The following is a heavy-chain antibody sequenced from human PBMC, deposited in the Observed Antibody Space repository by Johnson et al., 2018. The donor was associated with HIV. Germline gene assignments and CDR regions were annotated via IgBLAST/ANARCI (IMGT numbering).Heavy chain of an antibody. D-gene: IGHD3-22*01. Sequence: QVQLVESGGGVVQPGRSLRLSCAASGFTFSSYGMHWVRQAPGKGLEWVAVISSDESNKYYADAVQGRFTISRDNAKNSLYLQMNSLRAEDTALYYCAKDPELDYFDNRAFDIWGQGTMVTVSS. J-gene: IGHJ3*02. CDR1: GFTFSSYG. V-gene: IGHV3-30*19. CDR2: ISSDESNK. CDR3: AKDPELDYFDNRAFDI.